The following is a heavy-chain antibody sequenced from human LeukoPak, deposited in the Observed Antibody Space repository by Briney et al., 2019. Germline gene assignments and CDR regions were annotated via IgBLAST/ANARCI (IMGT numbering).Heavy chain of an antibody. CDR2: IIPIFGTT. D-gene: IGHD6-13*01. V-gene: IGHV1-69*06. J-gene: IGHJ5*02. CDR1: GYTFTGYY. Sequence: ASVKVSCKASGYTFTGYYMHWVRQAPGQGLEWMGGIIPIFGTTNYAQKFQDRVTITADKSTSTAYMELSRLRSDDTAVYYCARGFPELGYSSSWYGENWFDPWGQGTLVTVSS. CDR3: ARGFPELGYSSSWYGENWFDP.